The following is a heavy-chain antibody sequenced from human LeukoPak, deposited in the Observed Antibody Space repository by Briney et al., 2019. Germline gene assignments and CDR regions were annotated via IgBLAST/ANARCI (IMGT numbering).Heavy chain of an antibody. CDR3: AKDIAVAGTGPLDY. D-gene: IGHD6-19*01. V-gene: IGHV3-9*01. CDR1: GFIFDDYA. J-gene: IGHJ4*02. Sequence: GGSLRLSCAASGFIFDDYAMHWVRQAPGKGLEWVSSISWNSGSIDYADSVQGRFTISRDNAKNSLYLQMNCLRTGDTAFYYCAKDIAVAGTGPLDYWGQGTLVTVSS. CDR2: ISWNSGSI.